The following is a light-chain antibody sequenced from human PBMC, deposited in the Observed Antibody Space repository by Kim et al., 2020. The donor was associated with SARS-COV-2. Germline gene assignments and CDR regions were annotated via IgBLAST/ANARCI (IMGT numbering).Light chain of an antibody. J-gene: IGKJ1*01. CDR3: QQSNDWPPLT. CDR1: QTIDNK. V-gene: IGKV3-15*01. Sequence: SPGESSPLTRRASQTIDNKIVWYQQKPGPAPRLLIYDATTRATGVPARFIGSVSETDFTLTISSLQSEDFAVYYCQQSNDWPPLTFGQGTKVDIK. CDR2: DAT.